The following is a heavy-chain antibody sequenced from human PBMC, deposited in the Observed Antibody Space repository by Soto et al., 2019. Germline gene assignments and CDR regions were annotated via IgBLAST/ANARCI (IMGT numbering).Heavy chain of an antibody. CDR1: GYTFTGYY. V-gene: IGHV1-2*04. D-gene: IGHD2-2*01. J-gene: IGHJ4*02. Sequence: QVQLVQSGAEVKKPGASVKVSCKASGYTFTGYYMHWVRQAPGQGLEWMGWINPNSGGTNYAQKFQGWVTMTRETSISTAYMELSRLRSDDTAVYYCARGRASYCSSTSCYGGLVGDFDYWGQGTLVTVSS. CDR2: INPNSGGT. CDR3: ARGRASYCSSTSCYGGLVGDFDY.